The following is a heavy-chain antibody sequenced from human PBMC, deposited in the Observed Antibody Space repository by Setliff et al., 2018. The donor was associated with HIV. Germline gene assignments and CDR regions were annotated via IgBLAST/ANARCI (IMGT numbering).Heavy chain of an antibody. CDR1: GDSISAYY. CDR2: IYKNGNT. V-gene: IGHV4-4*09. CDR3: AARKLSAAAFDY. D-gene: IGHD6-13*01. Sequence: SETLSLTCSVSGDSISAYYWTWIRQSPGKGLEWVGWIYKNGNTNYNPSLTSRLTISVDTSKNQFSLKLSSVTAADTAVYYCAARKLSAAAFDYWGQGSLVTVSS. J-gene: IGHJ4*02.